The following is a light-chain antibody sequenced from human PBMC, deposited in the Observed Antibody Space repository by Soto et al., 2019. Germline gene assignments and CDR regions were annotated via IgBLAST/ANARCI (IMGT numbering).Light chain of an antibody. Sequence: EIVWTQSPGTLSFSPGERATLSCRASQSVSSSYLAWYQQKPGQAPRLLIYGASSRATGIPDRFSGSGSGTDFTLTISRLEPEDFAMYYCQQYGSSPQTFGEGTKVEIK. CDR3: QQYGSSPQT. V-gene: IGKV3-20*01. CDR2: GAS. CDR1: QSVSSSY. J-gene: IGKJ1*01.